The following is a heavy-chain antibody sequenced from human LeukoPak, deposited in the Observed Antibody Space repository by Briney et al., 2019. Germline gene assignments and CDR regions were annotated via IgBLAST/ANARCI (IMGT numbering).Heavy chain of an antibody. CDR3: ARYGSGGSDY. D-gene: IGHD3-10*01. CDR1: GFTFTTYW. J-gene: IGHJ4*02. Sequence: GGSLRLSCAASGFTFTTYWMHWVRQAPGKGLEWVAVIWYDGSNKYYADSVKGRFTISRDNSKNTLYLQMNSLRAEDTAVYYCARYGSGGSDYWGQGTLVTVSS. V-gene: IGHV3-33*08. CDR2: IWYDGSNK.